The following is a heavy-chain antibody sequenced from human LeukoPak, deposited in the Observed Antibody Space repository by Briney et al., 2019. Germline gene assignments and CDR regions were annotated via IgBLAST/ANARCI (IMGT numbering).Heavy chain of an antibody. CDR3: ARVRHCGGDCYALDY. CDR1: GYTLTGYY. CDR2: INPNSGGT. J-gene: IGHJ4*02. Sequence: ASVKVSCRASGYTLTGYYIHWVRQAPGQGLEWMGWINPNSGGTNYAQKFQGRVTMTRDTSISTAYMELSRLRSDDTAVYYRARVRHCGGDCYALDYWGQGTLVTVSS. D-gene: IGHD2-21*02. V-gene: IGHV1-2*02.